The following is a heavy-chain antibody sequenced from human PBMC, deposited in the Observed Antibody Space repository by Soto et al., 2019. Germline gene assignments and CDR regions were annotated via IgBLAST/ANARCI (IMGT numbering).Heavy chain of an antibody. J-gene: IGHJ5*02. V-gene: IGHV1-8*01. Sequence: ASVKVSCKASGYTFTSYDINWVRQATGQGLEYLGWMNPNSGNTAYVQKFHGRVTMTWDTSITTAYMELSSLRSEDTAVYFCARGIKYGAYSRWFDPWGQGTLVTVSS. CDR1: GYTFTSYD. CDR2: MNPNSGNT. CDR3: ARGIKYGAYSRWFDP. D-gene: IGHD4-17*01.